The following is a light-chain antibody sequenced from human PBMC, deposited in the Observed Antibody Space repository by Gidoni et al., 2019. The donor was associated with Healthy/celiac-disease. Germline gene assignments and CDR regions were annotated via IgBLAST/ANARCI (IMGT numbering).Light chain of an antibody. CDR3: QQSYSTLWT. J-gene: IGKJ1*01. CDR1: QSISSY. Sequence: DIKMPQSPSSLSASVGDRVTITCRASQSISSYLNCYQQKPGKAPKLLIYAASSLQSGVPSRFSGSGSGTDFTLTISSLQPEDFATYYCQQSYSTLWTFGQGTKVEIK. V-gene: IGKV1-39*01. CDR2: AAS.